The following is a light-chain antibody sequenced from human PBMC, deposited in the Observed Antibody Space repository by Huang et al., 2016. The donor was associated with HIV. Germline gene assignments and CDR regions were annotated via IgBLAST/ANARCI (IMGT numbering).Light chain of an antibody. CDR1: QSISSF. J-gene: IGKJ2*01. CDR2: ATS. Sequence: DIQMTQSLSSLSASVGDRVTITCRASQSISSFLSWYQHKPGKAPKLLIYATSSLQSGVPSRFSGSGSGTDFTLTITSLQPEDFATYYCQQSYGNYTFGQGSKLEIK. CDR3: QQSYGNYT. V-gene: IGKV1-39*01.